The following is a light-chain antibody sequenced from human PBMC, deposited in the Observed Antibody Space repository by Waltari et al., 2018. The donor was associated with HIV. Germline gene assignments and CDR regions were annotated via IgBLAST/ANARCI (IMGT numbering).Light chain of an antibody. CDR2: EVN. V-gene: IGLV2-8*01. Sequence: PSASGSPGQSVTISCTGTISDVGIYDYVSWYQLHPGQAPKLIIFEVNKRPSGVPDRFFGSKSGSAASLTVSGLQAEDEADYYCCSYAGGNNFVFGTGTKVTVL. CDR1: ISDVGIYDY. J-gene: IGLJ1*01. CDR3: CSYAGGNNFV.